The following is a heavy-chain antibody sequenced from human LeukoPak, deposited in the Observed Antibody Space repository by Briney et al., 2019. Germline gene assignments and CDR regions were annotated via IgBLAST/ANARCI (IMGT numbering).Heavy chain of an antibody. D-gene: IGHD3-22*01. CDR1: GFTFSSYA. CDR3: AKEGSSGFYFFDY. CDR2: ISGSGGST. Sequence: PGGSLRLSCAASGFTFSSYAMSWVRQAPGKGLEWVSVISGSGGSTYYADSVKGRFTISRDNSKNTLYLQMNSLRAEDTAVYYCAKEGSSGFYFFDYWGQETLVTVSS. V-gene: IGHV3-23*01. J-gene: IGHJ4*02.